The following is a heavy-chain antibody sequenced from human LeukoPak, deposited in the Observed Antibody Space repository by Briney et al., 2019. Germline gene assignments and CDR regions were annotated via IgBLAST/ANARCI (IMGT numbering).Heavy chain of an antibody. J-gene: IGHJ3*02. Sequence: GASVKVSCKASGYTFTAYYVHWVRQAPGQGLEWMGWINPNSGGTKYAQKFQGRVTMTRDTSISTAYMEVSRLRSDDTAVYYCARIRRVQLQANDAFDIWGQGTMVTVSS. CDR1: GYTFTAYY. CDR3: ARIRRVQLQANDAFDI. CDR2: INPNSGGT. V-gene: IGHV1-2*02. D-gene: IGHD3-10*01.